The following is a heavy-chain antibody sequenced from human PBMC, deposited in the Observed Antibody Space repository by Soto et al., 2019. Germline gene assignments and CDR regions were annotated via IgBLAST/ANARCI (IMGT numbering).Heavy chain of an antibody. V-gene: IGHV4-39*02. J-gene: IGHJ6*03. CDR2: IYYSGTT. CDR3: ARDSRMVTHYYYYMDV. D-gene: IGHD5-18*01. CDR1: GGSISSSTYY. Sequence: SETLSLTCTVSGGSISSSTYYWGWIRQPPGKGLEWIGSIYYSGTTYYNPSLKSRVTISVDTSKNQFSLKLSSVTAADTAVYYCARDSRMVTHYYYYMDVWGKGTTVTVSS.